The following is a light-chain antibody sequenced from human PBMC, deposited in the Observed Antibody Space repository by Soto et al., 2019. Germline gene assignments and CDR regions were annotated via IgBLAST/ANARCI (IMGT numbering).Light chain of an antibody. J-gene: IGLJ2*01. CDR2: SNN. CDR3: ATWDDSLNGPDVI. Sequence: QAVVTQPPSASGTPGQRVSISCSGSNSNIESDTVNWYQQVPGTAPKLLISSNNQRPSGVPDRFSGSKSDTSASLTISGLQSEDEADYYCATWDDSLNGPDVIFGGGTKLTVL. V-gene: IGLV1-44*01. CDR1: NSNIESDT.